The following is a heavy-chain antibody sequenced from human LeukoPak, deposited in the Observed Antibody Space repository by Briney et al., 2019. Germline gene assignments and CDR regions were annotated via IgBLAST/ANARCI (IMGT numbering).Heavy chain of an antibody. CDR3: ASWTSDAFDI. D-gene: IGHD1-1*01. J-gene: IGHJ3*02. CDR1: GGSFSGYY. Sequence: SETLSLTCAVYGGSFSGYYWSWIRQPPGKGLEWVGEINHSGSTNYNPSLKSRVTISVDTSKNQFSLKLSSVTAADTAVYYCASWTSDAFDIWGQGTMVTVSS. V-gene: IGHV4-34*01. CDR2: INHSGST.